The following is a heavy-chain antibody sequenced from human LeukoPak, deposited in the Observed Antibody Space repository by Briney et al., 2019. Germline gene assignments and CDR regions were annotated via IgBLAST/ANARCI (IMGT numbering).Heavy chain of an antibody. J-gene: IGHJ5*02. CDR2: INQNSYTI. D-gene: IGHD2-2*01. Sequence: GGSLRLSCVASGFSFSDYYMTWIRQAPGKGLEWISNINQNSYTIYYADSVKGRFTISRDNAKSSLYLHMYSLRAEDTAVYYCTRAPLFGQYQPDHWGQGTLVTVSS. CDR3: TRAPLFGQYQPDH. CDR1: GFSFSDYY. V-gene: IGHV3-11*04.